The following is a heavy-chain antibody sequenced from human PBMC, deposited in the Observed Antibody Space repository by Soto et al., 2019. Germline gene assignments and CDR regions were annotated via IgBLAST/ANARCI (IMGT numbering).Heavy chain of an antibody. V-gene: IGHV3-30-3*01. Sequence: QVQLVESGGGVVQPGRSLRLSCAASGFTFRSYAMHWVRQAPGKGLECVAVISYDGGNKFYRDYVKGRFTISRDNFRNTLALQLNSLRYEDTAVYYCARGDREDIAVVIGVRPGEYGVDVWGQGTTVTVSS. CDR1: GFTFRSYA. CDR3: ARGDREDIAVVIGVRPGEYGVDV. CDR2: ISYDGGNK. J-gene: IGHJ6*02. D-gene: IGHD2-21*01.